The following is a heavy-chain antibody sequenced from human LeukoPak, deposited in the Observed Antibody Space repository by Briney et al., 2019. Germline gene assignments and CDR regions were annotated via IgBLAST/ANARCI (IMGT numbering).Heavy chain of an antibody. Sequence: PSETLSLTCAVYGGSFSGYYWSWIRQPPGKGLEWIGEINHSGSTNYNPSLKSRVTTSVDTSKNQFSLKLSSVTAADTAVYYCATGGTTGTTSGDWFDPWGQGTLVTVSS. D-gene: IGHD1-1*01. CDR3: ATGGTTGTTSGDWFDP. CDR2: INHSGST. V-gene: IGHV4-34*01. J-gene: IGHJ5*02. CDR1: GGSFSGYY.